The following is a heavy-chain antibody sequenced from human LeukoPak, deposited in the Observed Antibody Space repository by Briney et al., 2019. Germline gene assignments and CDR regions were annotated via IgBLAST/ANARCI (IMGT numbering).Heavy chain of an antibody. CDR1: AFTFSSYG. Sequence: GRSLRLSCAVSAFTFSSYGMHWVRQAPGKGLEWVAVIWYDGTNKYYGDSVKGRFTISRDNPKNTVYLQMNSLRAEDTAVYYCVRDPYEAYWGQGTLVTVSS. CDR3: VRDPYEAY. D-gene: IGHD5-12*01. V-gene: IGHV3-33*01. J-gene: IGHJ4*02. CDR2: IWYDGTNK.